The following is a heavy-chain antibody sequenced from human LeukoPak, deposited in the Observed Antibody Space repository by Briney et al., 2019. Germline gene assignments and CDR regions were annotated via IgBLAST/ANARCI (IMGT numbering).Heavy chain of an antibody. J-gene: IGHJ5*02. V-gene: IGHV3-30-3*01. CDR3: ASPHYYDNPGITDWFDP. CDR1: GFTFSSYA. CDR2: ISYDGSNK. Sequence: PGGSLRLPCAASGFTFSSYAMHWVRQAPGKGLEWVAVISYDGSNKYYADSVKGRFTISRDNSKNTLYLQMNSLRAEDTAVCYCASPHYYDNPGITDWFDPWGQGTLVTVSS. D-gene: IGHD3-22*01.